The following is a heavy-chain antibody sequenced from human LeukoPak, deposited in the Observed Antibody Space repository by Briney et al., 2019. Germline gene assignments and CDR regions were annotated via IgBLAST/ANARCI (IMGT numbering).Heavy chain of an antibody. CDR1: GGSFSGYY. V-gene: IGHV4-34*01. CDR3: ARGLQSGLWSGYYTDYYFDY. J-gene: IGHJ4*02. D-gene: IGHD3-3*01. Sequence: SETLSLTCAVYGGSFSGYYWSWIRQPPGKGLEWIGEINHSGSTNYNPSLKSRVTISVDTSKNQFSLKLSSVTAADTAVYYCARGLQSGLWSGYYTDYYFDYWGQGTLVTVSS. CDR2: INHSGST.